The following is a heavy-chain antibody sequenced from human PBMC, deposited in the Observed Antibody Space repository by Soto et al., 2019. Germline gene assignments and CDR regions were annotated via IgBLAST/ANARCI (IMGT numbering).Heavy chain of an antibody. V-gene: IGHV1-3*01. J-gene: IGHJ5*02. CDR2: INAGNGNT. CDR1: GYTFTGYY. Sequence: ASVKVSCKASGYTFTGYYMHWVRQAPGQGLEWMGWINAGNGNTKYSQKFQGRVTITRDTSASTAYMELSSLRSEDTAVYYCARERVAAAGRRFDPWGQGTLVTVSS. D-gene: IGHD6-13*01. CDR3: ARERVAAAGRRFDP.